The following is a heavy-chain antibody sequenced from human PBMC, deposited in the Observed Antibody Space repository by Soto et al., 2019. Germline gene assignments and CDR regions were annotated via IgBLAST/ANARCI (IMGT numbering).Heavy chain of an antibody. CDR2: IRSKAYGGTT. Sequence: GGSLRLSCTASGFTFGDYAMSWFRQAPGKGLEWVGFIRSKAYGGTTEYAASVKGRFTISRDDSKSIAYLQMNSLKTEDTAVYYCTRDLFGDGYNLYSDYWGQGTLVTVSS. J-gene: IGHJ4*02. CDR1: GFTFGDYA. CDR3: TRDLFGDGYNLYSDY. V-gene: IGHV3-49*03. D-gene: IGHD5-12*01.